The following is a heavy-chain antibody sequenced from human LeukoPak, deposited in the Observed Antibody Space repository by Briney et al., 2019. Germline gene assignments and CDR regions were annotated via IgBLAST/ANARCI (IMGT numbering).Heavy chain of an antibody. D-gene: IGHD4-23*01. Sequence: GGSLRLSCAASGFTFSSYSMNWVRQAPGKGLEWVSSISRSSSYIHYADSVKGRFTISRDNAKNSLYLQMNSLRAEDTAVYYCARADDYGGNLDAFDIWGQGTMVTVSS. CDR2: ISRSSSYI. CDR3: ARADDYGGNLDAFDI. J-gene: IGHJ3*02. V-gene: IGHV3-21*01. CDR1: GFTFSSYS.